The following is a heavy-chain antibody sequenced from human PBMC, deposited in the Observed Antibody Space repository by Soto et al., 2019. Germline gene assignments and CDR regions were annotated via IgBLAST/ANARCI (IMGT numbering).Heavy chain of an antibody. V-gene: IGHV1-2*02. Sequence: QVQLVQSGAEVKKPGASVRVSCKASGYTFTNHYIHWVRQAPGQGLEWMGWVNPDSGGIKYAQKYQGRVTMTRDTTITTAYMELSRLRSDDTAVYYCAGLDSGAYYDGALHIWGQGTMVTVSS. CDR2: VNPDSGGI. D-gene: IGHD3-22*01. CDR1: GYTFTNHY. J-gene: IGHJ3*02. CDR3: AGLDSGAYYDGALHI.